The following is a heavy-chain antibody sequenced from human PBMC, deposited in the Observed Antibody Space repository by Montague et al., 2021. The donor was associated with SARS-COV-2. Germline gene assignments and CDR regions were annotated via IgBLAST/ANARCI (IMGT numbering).Heavy chain of an antibody. V-gene: IGHV4-61*02. CDR2: IYTSGST. J-gene: IGHJ4*02. Sequence: TLSLTCTVSGGSISSGSYYWSWIRQPAGKGLEWIGRIYTSGSTNYNPSHKSRVTISVDTSKNQFSLKLSSVTAADTAVYYCARGGGLTIFGVVIISDYFDYWGQGTLVTVSS. CDR1: GGSISSGSYY. D-gene: IGHD3-3*01. CDR3: ARGGGLTIFGVVIISDYFDY.